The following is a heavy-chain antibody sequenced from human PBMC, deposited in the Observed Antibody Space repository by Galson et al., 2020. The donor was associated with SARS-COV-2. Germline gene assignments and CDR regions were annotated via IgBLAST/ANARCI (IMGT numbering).Heavy chain of an antibody. D-gene: IGHD5-18*01. CDR3: AKDPSTWIQPHYFDY. Sequence: GGSLRLSCAASGFTFDDYTMHWVRQVPGKGLEWVSIISGSGGSTYHAESVRGRFTISRDTSKNTLYLQMNSLRAEDTAVYYCAKDPSTWIQPHYFDYWGQGTLVTVSS. V-gene: IGHV3-23*01. CDR1: GFTFDDYT. CDR2: ISGSGGST. J-gene: IGHJ4*02.